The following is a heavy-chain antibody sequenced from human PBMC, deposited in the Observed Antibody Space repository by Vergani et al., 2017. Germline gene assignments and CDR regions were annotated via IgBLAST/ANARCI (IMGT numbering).Heavy chain of an antibody. D-gene: IGHD1-1*01. V-gene: IGHV3-33*01. CDR2: IWHDGGNK. CDR1: GFTVTNYA. CDR3: VRDRYXGTSPNNGRLLGH. Sequence: QVQLVESGGGVVQPGRSLRLSCVMSGFTVTNYAIFWVRQAPGKGLEWVSVIWHDGGNKHFADSVAGRFAISRDDSKKTVYLEMTNLRAEDTALYYCVRDRYXGTSPNNGRLLGHWGQGTRVTVSS. J-gene: IGHJ4*02.